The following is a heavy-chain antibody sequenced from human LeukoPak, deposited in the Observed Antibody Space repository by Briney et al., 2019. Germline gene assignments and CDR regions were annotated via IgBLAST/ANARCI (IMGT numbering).Heavy chain of an antibody. CDR2: INPNSDGT. V-gene: IGHV1-2*02. D-gene: IGHD1-26*01. J-gene: IGHJ4*02. CDR1: GYTFTGYY. CDR3: ARGPIGGLRKGFDI. Sequence: ASVKVSCKASGYTFTGYYMHWVRQAPGQGLEWMGWINPNSDGTNYAQKFQGRVTMTRDTSISTAYMELSRLRSDDTAVYFCARGPIGGLRKGFDIWGQGTLVTVSS.